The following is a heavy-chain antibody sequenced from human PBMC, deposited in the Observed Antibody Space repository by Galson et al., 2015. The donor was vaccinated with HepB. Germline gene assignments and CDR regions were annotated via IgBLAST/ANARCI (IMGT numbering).Heavy chain of an antibody. CDR2: IIPILGIA. V-gene: IGHV1-69*04. CDR3: ARARHHYDSSGYYPNWFDP. CDR1: GGTFSSYA. Sequence: SVKVSCKASGGTFSSYAISWVRQAPGQGLEWMGRIIPILGIANYAQKFQGRVTITADKSTSTAYMELSSLRSEDTAVYYCARARHHYDSSGYYPNWFDPWGQGTLVTVSS. D-gene: IGHD3-22*01. J-gene: IGHJ5*02.